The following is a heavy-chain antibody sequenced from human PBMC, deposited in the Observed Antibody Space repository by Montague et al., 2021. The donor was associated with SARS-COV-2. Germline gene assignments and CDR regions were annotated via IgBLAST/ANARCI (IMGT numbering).Heavy chain of an antibody. CDR2: IHHGGST. D-gene: IGHD3-10*01. Sequence: SETLSLTCAVHGGSFSTYSWNWIRPPPGTGLGWIGEIHHGGSTNSNPSLKSRVTISADTSKNQFSLKLTPVAAADTAVYYCARLGDGVVPSPILGVGPYYLHDDLHVWGNGITVPVCS. CDR1: GGSFSTYS. CDR3: ARLGDGVVPSPILGVGPYYLHDDLHV. J-gene: IGHJ6*04. V-gene: IGHV4-34*01.